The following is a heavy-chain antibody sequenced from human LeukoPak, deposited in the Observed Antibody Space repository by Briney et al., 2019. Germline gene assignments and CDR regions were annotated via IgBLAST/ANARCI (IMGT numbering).Heavy chain of an antibody. Sequence: PSETLSLTCTVSGGSISSSSYYWSWIRQPPGKGLEWIGYIYYSGNTNYNPSLKSRVTISVDTSKNQFSLKLSSVTAADTAVYYCRVDTPFFDYWGQRTLVTVSS. V-gene: IGHV4-61*01. CDR3: RVDTPFFDY. CDR2: IYYSGNT. CDR1: GGSISSSSYY. D-gene: IGHD5-18*01. J-gene: IGHJ4*02.